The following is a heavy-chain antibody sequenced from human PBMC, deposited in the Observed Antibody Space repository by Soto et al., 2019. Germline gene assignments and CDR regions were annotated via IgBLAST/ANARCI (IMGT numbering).Heavy chain of an antibody. CDR3: AKDSGSYYYGSGSYL. CDR2: ISGSGGST. Sequence: EVQLLESGGGLVQPGGSPRLSCAASGFTFSSYAMSWVRQAPGKGLEWVSAISGSGGSTYYADSVKGRFTISRDNSKNTLYLQMNSLRAEDTAVYYCAKDSGSYYYGSGSYLWGRGTLVTVSS. V-gene: IGHV3-23*01. D-gene: IGHD3-10*01. CDR1: GFTFSSYA. J-gene: IGHJ2*01.